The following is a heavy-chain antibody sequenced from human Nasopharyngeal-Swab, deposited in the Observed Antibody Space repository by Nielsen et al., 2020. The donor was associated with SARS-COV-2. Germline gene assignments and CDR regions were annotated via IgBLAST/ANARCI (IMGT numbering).Heavy chain of an antibody. CDR2: ISYDGSNK. Sequence: GESLKISCAASGFTFSSYAMHWVRQAPGKGLEWVAVISYDGSNKYYADSVKGRFTISRDNSKNTLYLQMNSLRAEDTAVYYCARAGDSSGWCFWFDPWGQGTLVTVSS. CDR3: ARAGDSSGWCFWFDP. J-gene: IGHJ5*02. D-gene: IGHD6-19*01. V-gene: IGHV3-30-3*01. CDR1: GFTFSSYA.